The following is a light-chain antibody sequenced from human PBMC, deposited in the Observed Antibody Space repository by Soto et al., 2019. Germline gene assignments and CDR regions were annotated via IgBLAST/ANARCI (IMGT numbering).Light chain of an antibody. CDR1: SGSVSTSYY. CDR3: VLYLGSGIWA. J-gene: IGLJ3*02. V-gene: IGLV8-61*01. CDR2: NTN. Sequence: QAVVTQEPSFSVSPGTTVTLSCGLSSGSVSTSYYPSWYQQTPGQAPRTLIYNTNTRSSGVPDRFSGSILGNKAALTITGAQAHDDSDYYCVLYLGSGIWAFGGGTKLTVL.